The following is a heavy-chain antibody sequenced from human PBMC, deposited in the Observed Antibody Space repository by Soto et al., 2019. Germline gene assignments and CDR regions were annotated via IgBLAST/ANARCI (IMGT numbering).Heavy chain of an antibody. CDR2: ISSSSSTI. V-gene: IGHV3-48*01. Sequence: GGSLRLSCAASGFTFSSYSMNWVRQAPGKGLEWVSYISSSSSTIYYADSVKGRFTISRDNAKNSLYLQMNSLRSEDTAVYYCATASSGDAFDIWGQGTMVTVSS. D-gene: IGHD6-25*01. CDR1: GFTFSSYS. CDR3: ATASSGDAFDI. J-gene: IGHJ3*02.